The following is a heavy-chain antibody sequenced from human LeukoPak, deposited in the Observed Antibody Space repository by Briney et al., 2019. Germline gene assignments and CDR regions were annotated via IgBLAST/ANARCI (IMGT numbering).Heavy chain of an antibody. J-gene: IGHJ4*02. D-gene: IGHD2-2*02. V-gene: IGHV1-18*01. Sequence: ASVSVSSKPSRYTFTIYGIGWVPHTPGQGLGWMGWISAYDGNTNYTQKPQGRVTITTDTSTSTAYMERRILRSDDTAVYYCARADIVVVPAAIPLDCWGQGTLVTVSS. CDR1: RYTFTIYG. CDR2: ISAYDGNT. CDR3: ARADIVVVPAAIPLDC.